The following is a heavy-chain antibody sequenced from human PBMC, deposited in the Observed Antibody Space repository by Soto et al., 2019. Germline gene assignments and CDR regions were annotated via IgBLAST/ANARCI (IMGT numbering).Heavy chain of an antibody. CDR3: ARGRQGSRLVMVRGGVRTGNGMDV. CDR1: DGSFSGYS. V-gene: IGHV4-34*01. CDR2: ISDSGNT. J-gene: IGHJ6*02. D-gene: IGHD3-10*01. Sequence: SETLSLTCAVYDGSFSGYSWSWIRQPPGKGLECIGEISDSGNTNYNPSLKSRVTISVDTSKNQFSLNLSSVTAADTAVYYCARGRQGSRLVMVRGGVRTGNGMDVWGQGTTVTVSS.